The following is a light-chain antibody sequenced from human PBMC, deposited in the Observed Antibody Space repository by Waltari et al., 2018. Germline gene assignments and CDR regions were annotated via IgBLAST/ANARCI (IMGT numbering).Light chain of an antibody. CDR3: NSFTDTASWV. Sequence: QSALTQPASVSGSPGESITLSCPGTSSDVGGHNHVSWYQHHPGKAPKLIIHDVNKRPSGVSNRFSGSKSDTTASLTISGLQAEDEADYYCNSFTDTASWVFGGGTKLTVL. V-gene: IGLV2-14*03. J-gene: IGLJ3*02. CDR1: SSDVGGHNH. CDR2: DVN.